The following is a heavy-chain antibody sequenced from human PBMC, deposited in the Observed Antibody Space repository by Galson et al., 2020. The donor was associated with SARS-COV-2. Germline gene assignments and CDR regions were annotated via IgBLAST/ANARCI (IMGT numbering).Heavy chain of an antibody. CDR2: ISYDGSNK. CDR1: GFTFSSYA. CDR3: ARDRPETIQLWLRSSVSCAFDI. D-gene: IGHD5-18*01. J-gene: IGHJ3*02. V-gene: IGHV3-30*01. Sequence: GGSLRLSCAASGFTFSSYAMHWVRQAPGKGLEWVAVISYDGSNKYYADSVKGRFTISRDNSKNTLYLQMNSLRAEDTAVYYCARDRPETIQLWLRSSVSCAFDIWGQGTMVTVSS.